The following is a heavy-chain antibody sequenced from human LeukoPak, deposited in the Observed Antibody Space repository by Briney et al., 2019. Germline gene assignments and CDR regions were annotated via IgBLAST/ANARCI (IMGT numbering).Heavy chain of an antibody. CDR1: GFTFSNYA. D-gene: IGHD3-10*01. J-gene: IGHJ4*02. CDR2: ISGSGGNT. Sequence: GGSLRLSCAASGFTFSNYAMSWVRQAPGKGLEWVSGISGSGGNTYYADSVKGRFTISRDNAKNSLYLQMNSLRAEDTAVYYCAREGSGSYQFDYWGQGTLVTVSS. V-gene: IGHV3-23*01. CDR3: AREGSGSYQFDY.